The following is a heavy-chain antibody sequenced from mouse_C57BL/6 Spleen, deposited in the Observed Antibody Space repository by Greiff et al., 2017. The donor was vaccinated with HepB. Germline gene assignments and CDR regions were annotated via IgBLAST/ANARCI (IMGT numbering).Heavy chain of an antibody. Sequence: QVQLQQSGPELVKPGASVKLSCKASGYTFTSYDINWVKQRPGQGLEWIGWIYPRDGSTKYNEKFKGKATLTVDTSSSTAYMELHSLTSEDSAVYFCTRSGVTTVVDWYFDVWGTGTTVTVSS. CDR3: TRSGVTTVVDWYFDV. CDR2: IYPRDGST. J-gene: IGHJ1*03. CDR1: GYTFTSYD. D-gene: IGHD1-1*01. V-gene: IGHV1-85*01.